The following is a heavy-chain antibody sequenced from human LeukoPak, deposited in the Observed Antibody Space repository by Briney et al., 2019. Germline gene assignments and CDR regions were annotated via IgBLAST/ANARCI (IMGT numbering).Heavy chain of an antibody. CDR2: IYYSGST. Sequence: PSETLSLTCTVSGGSISSSSYYWGWIRQPPGKGLEWIGSIYYSGSTYYNPSLKSRVTISVDTSKNQFSLKLSSVTAADTAVYYCARDFPGATTSVGFDPWGQGTLVTVSS. D-gene: IGHD1-26*01. J-gene: IGHJ5*02. CDR1: GGSISSSSYY. CDR3: ARDFPGATTSVGFDP. V-gene: IGHV4-39*07.